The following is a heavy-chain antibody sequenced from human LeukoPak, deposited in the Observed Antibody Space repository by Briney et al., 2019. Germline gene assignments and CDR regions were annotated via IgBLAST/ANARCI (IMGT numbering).Heavy chain of an antibody. D-gene: IGHD3-16*01. J-gene: IGHJ4*02. CDR3: ARDRPPGGLGAFDY. CDR2: ISDNSRHI. CDR1: GLTFSSYS. Sequence: GGSLRLSCAASGLTFSSYSMNWVRQAPGKGLEWVSCISDNSRHIYYADSAKGRFTISRDNAKNSLFLQMNSLRAEDTAVYYCARDRPPGGLGAFDYWGQGTLVTVSS. V-gene: IGHV3-21*01.